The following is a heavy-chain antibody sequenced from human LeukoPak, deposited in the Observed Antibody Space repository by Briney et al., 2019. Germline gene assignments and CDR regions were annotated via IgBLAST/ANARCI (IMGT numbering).Heavy chain of an antibody. J-gene: IGHJ4*02. V-gene: IGHV4-59*01. CDR1: GGSISSYY. Sequence: SETLSLTCTVSGGSISSYYWSWIRQPPGKGLEWIGYIYYSGSTNYNPSLKSRVTISVDTSKNQFSLKLSSVTAADTAVYYCARGSYYHFDYWGQGTLVTVYS. CDR3: ARGSYYHFDY. CDR2: IYYSGST. D-gene: IGHD3-10*01.